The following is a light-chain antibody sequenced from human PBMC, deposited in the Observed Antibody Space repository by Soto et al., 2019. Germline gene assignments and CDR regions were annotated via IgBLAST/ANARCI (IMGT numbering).Light chain of an antibody. V-gene: IGKV1-39*01. Sequence: DIQMTQSPSSLSASVGDRVTITCRASQSISSYLNWYQQKPGKAPKLLIYAASSLQSGVPSRFRHSGSGTDFTRTISSLQPEDFPTYYCQPSYSTPSTFGHGTKVHSK. CDR3: QPSYSTPST. CDR1: QSISSY. J-gene: IGKJ1*01. CDR2: AAS.